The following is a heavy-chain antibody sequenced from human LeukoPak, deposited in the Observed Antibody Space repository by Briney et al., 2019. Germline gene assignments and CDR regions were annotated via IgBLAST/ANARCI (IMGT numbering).Heavy chain of an antibody. CDR2: ISSSSSYT. V-gene: IGHV3-21*05. J-gene: IGHJ6*02. Sequence: GGSLRLSCAASGFTFSGYWMHWVRQAPGKGLEWVSYISSSSSYTNYADSVKGRFTISRDNAKNSLYLQMNSLRAEDTAVYYCARAPHYSNYGPYYYGMDVWGQGTTVTVSS. CDR3: ARAPHYSNYGPYYYGMDV. CDR1: GFTFSGYW. D-gene: IGHD4-11*01.